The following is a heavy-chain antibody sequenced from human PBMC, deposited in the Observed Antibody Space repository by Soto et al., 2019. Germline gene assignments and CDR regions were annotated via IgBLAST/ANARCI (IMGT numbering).Heavy chain of an antibody. CDR3: AREALFRMDV. CDR1: GYTFTSYD. Sequence: QVQLVQSGAEVKKPGASVKVSCKASGYTFTSYDINWVRHATGQGLEWMGWMNPNSGNTAYAQKFRGGVTMTRNTSISTADMELSSLRSAATAVYYCAREALFRMDVWGRGTTVTVSS. V-gene: IGHV1-8*01. CDR2: MNPNSGNT. J-gene: IGHJ6*02. D-gene: IGHD3-10*02.